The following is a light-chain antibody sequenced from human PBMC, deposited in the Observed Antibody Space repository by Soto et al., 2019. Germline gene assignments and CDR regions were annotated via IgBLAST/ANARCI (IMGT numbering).Light chain of an antibody. CDR1: QGISSA. Sequence: AIQLTQSPSSLSASVGDRVTITCRASQGISSALAWYQQKPGKAPKLLIYDASSLESGVPSRFSGSGSGTDFTLTISTLQHEYFATYYCQQFNSYPLTFGGGTKLEIK. CDR2: DAS. J-gene: IGKJ4*01. CDR3: QQFNSYPLT. V-gene: IGKV1-13*02.